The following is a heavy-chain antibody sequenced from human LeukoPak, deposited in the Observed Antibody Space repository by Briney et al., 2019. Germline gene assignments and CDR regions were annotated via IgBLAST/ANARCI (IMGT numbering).Heavy chain of an antibody. V-gene: IGHV1-18*01. CDR3: ARIPLIVVVGGDYFDY. Sequence: ASVKVSCKASGYTFTSYGISWVRQAPGQGLEWMGRISAYNGNTNYAQKLQGRVTMTTDTSTSTAYMELRSLRSDDTAVYYCARIPLIVVVGGDYFDYWGQGTLVTVSS. D-gene: IGHD3-22*01. CDR1: GYTFTSYG. J-gene: IGHJ4*02. CDR2: ISAYNGNT.